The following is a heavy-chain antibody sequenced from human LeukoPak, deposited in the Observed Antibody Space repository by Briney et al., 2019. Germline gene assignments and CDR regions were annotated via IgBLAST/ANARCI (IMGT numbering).Heavy chain of an antibody. Sequence: PSETLSLTCTVSGDSLSILSYYWGWIRQSPGKGLEWIGSLSYDGSTYYSPSLLSRVTISEDTSKNQFSLKLSSVTAADTAVYYCARHGYSSSWYRVGYFDLWGRGTLVTVSS. D-gene: IGHD6-13*01. V-gene: IGHV4-39*01. CDR2: LSYDGST. J-gene: IGHJ2*01. CDR1: GDSLSILSYY. CDR3: ARHGYSSSWYRVGYFDL.